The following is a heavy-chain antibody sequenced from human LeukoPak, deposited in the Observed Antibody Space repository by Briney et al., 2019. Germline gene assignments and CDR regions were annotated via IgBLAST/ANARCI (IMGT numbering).Heavy chain of an antibody. Sequence: GGSLRLSCAASGFTFSDTWMHWVRHAPGKGLVWVSRIRSDGGDTRYAESVKGRFTISRDNAKNTLYLQMNSLRAEDTAVYYCARDWFHAIDYWGQGTLVTVSS. D-gene: IGHD2/OR15-2a*01. V-gene: IGHV3-74*01. CDR2: IRSDGGDT. CDR3: ARDWFHAIDY. J-gene: IGHJ4*02. CDR1: GFTFSDTW.